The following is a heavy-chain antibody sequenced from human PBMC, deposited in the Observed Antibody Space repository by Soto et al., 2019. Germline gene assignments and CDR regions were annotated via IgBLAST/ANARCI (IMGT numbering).Heavy chain of an antibody. CDR3: ARRLTYCGGDCFLNGMDV. J-gene: IGHJ6*02. V-gene: IGHV5-10-1*01. D-gene: IGHD2-21*02. Sequence: PGESLKISCKGSGYSFTSYWISWVRKMPGKGLEWMGRIDPSDSYTNYSPSFQGHVTISADKSISTAYLQWSSLKASDTAMYYCARRLTYCGGDCFLNGMDVWGQGTTVTVSS. CDR1: GYSFTSYW. CDR2: IDPSDSYT.